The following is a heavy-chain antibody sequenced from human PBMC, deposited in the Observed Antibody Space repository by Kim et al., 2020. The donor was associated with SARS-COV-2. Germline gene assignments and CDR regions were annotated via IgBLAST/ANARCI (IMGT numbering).Heavy chain of an antibody. J-gene: IGHJ4*02. CDR1: GGSFSGYY. Sequence: SETLSLTCAVYGGSFSGYYWSWIRQPPGKGLEWIGEINHSGSTNYNPSLNSLVTISVDTSKNQFSLKLSSVTAADTAVYYCARRSYRGAFDYWGQGTLVTVSS. D-gene: IGHD1-26*01. CDR2: INHSGST. V-gene: IGHV4-34*01. CDR3: ARRSYRGAFDY.